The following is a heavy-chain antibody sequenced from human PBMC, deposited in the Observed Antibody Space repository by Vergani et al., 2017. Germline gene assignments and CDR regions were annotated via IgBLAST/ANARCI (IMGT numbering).Heavy chain of an antibody. CDR2: INHSGST. D-gene: IGHD3-16*01. CDR3: ARERGRSRKMNYYYMDV. J-gene: IGHJ6*03. V-gene: IGHV4-34*01. CDR1: GGSLSGYY. Sequence: QVQLQQWGAGLLKPSETLSLTCAVYGGSLSGYYWSWIRQPPGKGLEWIGEINHSGSTNYNPSLKSRVTISVDTSKNQFSLKLSSVTAADTAVYYCARERGRSRKMNYYYMDVWGKGTTVTVSS.